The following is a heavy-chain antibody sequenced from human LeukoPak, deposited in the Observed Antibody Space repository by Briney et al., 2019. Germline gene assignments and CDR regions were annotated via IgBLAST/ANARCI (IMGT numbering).Heavy chain of an antibody. J-gene: IGHJ4*02. V-gene: IGHV4-34*01. D-gene: IGHD6-13*01. CDR3: ATSPGIAAAGRYYFDY. CDR2: INHSGST. Sequence: SETLSLTCAVYGGSFSGYYWSWIRQPPGKGLEWIGEINHSGSTNYNPSLKSRVTIPVDTSKNQFSLKLSSVTAADTAVYYCATSPGIAAAGRYYFDYWGQGTLVTVSS. CDR1: GGSFSGYY.